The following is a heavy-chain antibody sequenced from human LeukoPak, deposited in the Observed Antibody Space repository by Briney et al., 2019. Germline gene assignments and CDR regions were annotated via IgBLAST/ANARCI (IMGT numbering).Heavy chain of an antibody. Sequence: PGGSLRLSCAASGFTFSSYSMNWVRQAPGKGLEWVSYISGSSNSIYYADSVKGRFAISRDNAKNSLYLQMNSLRDEDTAAYYCAREGAYYGSFDYWGQGTLVTVSS. CDR2: ISGSSNSI. D-gene: IGHD1-26*01. J-gene: IGHJ4*02. CDR3: AREGAYYGSFDY. V-gene: IGHV3-48*02. CDR1: GFTFSSYS.